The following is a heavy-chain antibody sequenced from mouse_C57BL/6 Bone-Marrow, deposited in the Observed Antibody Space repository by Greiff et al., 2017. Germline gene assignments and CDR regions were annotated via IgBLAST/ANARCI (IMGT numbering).Heavy chain of an antibody. V-gene: IGHV1-81*01. CDR2: IYPRSGNT. CDR1: GYTFTSYG. Sequence: VQLQQSGAELARPGASVKLSCKASGYTFTSYGISWVKQRTGQGLEWIGEIYPRSGNTYYNEKFKGKATLTADKSSSTAYMELRSLTSEDSAVYFCARLIGSNYWYFDVWGTGTTVTVSS. D-gene: IGHD1-1*01. CDR3: ARLIGSNYWYFDV. J-gene: IGHJ1*03.